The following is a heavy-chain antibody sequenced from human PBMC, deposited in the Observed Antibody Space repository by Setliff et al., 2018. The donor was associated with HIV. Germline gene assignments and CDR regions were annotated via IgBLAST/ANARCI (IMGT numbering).Heavy chain of an antibody. J-gene: IGHJ4*02. D-gene: IGHD1-26*01. CDR3: ARDRYSGSSTDY. CDR2: ISSSSRSK. V-gene: IGHV3-21*01. Sequence: PGGSLRLSCEASGFTFSTYSMNWVRQAPGKGLEWVSSISSSSRSKYYADSVKVRFTISRDNVKNSLYLQMNSLRAEDTAVYYCARDRYSGSSTDYWGQGTLVTVSS. CDR1: GFTFSTYS.